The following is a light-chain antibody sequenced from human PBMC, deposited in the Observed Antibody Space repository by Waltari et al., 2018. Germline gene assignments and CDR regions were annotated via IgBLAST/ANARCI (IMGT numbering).Light chain of an antibody. J-gene: IGKJ5*01. CDR3: QQYNNWPPIT. CDR1: QSVSAN. Sequence: IVMTQSPATLSVSPGERATLSCRASQSVSANLAWYQQKPGQAPRLLISGASTRATGIPDRFIGSGSGTEFTLTINSLQSEDFAVYYCQQYNNWPPITFGQGTRLEIK. CDR2: GAS. V-gene: IGKV3-15*01.